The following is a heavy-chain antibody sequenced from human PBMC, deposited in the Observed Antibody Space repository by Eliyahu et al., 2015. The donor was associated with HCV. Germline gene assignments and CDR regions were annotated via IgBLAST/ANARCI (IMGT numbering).Heavy chain of an antibody. J-gene: IGHJ4*02. CDR1: GGSFSGYY. CDR2: INHSGST. Sequence: QVQLQQWGAGLLKPSETLSLTCAVYGGSFSGYYWSWIRQPPGKGLEWIWEINHSGSTNYNPSLKSRVTISVDTSKNQFSLKLSSVTAADTAVYYCASAIYYNRFDYWGQGTLVTVSS. D-gene: IGHD3-22*01. V-gene: IGHV4-34*01. CDR3: ASAIYYNRFDY.